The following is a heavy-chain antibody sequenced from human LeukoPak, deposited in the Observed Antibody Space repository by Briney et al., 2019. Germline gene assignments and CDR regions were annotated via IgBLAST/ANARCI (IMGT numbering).Heavy chain of an antibody. Sequence: PGRSLRLSCAASGFTFDDYAMHWVRQVPGKGLEWVSGISWNSGSVAYADSVKGRSTISRDNARNTLYLQMKSLRPEDTALYYCARRPIVVPATKGRTYSHDWGQGTLVTVSS. CDR1: GFTFDDYA. J-gene: IGHJ1*01. CDR2: ISWNSGSV. D-gene: IGHD2-2*01. CDR3: ARRPIVVPATKGRTYSHD. V-gene: IGHV3-9*01.